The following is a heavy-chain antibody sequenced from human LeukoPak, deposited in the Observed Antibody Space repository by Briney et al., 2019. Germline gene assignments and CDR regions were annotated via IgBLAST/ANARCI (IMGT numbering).Heavy chain of an antibody. CDR2: INPSGGST. CDR3: ARGAYYYDSSGYYADPLDY. CDR1: GYTFTSYY. Sequence: GASVKVSCKASGYTFTSYYMHWVRQAPGQGLEGMGIINPSGGSTSYAQKFQGRVTMTRDTSTSTVYMELSSLRSEDTAVYYCARGAYYYDSSGYYADPLDYWGQGTLVTVSS. V-gene: IGHV1-46*01. J-gene: IGHJ4*02. D-gene: IGHD3-22*01.